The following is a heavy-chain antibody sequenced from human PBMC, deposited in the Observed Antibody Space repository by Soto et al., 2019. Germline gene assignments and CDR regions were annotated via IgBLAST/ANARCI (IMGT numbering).Heavy chain of an antibody. CDR3: AHSEGTHYYESSGSPLGDLDI. CDR1: GFSLSTSGVG. CDR2: IYWNDDK. Sequence: QITLKESGPTLVKPTQTLTLTCTFSGFSLSTSGVGVGCIRQPPQKALQWLALIYWNDDKRYSPSLKSRLTVTKDTSKNQVVLTMTNRDPVDTATYYSAHSEGTHYYESSGSPLGDLDIWGQGTMNTVSS. V-gene: IGHV2-5*01. D-gene: IGHD3-22*01. J-gene: IGHJ3*02.